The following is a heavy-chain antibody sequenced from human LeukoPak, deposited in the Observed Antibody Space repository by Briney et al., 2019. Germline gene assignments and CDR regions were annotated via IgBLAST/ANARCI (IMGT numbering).Heavy chain of an antibody. V-gene: IGHV3-7*05. D-gene: IGHD2-15*01. J-gene: IGHJ5*02. Sequence: GGSLRLSCAASGFIFSSYWMSWVRQAPGKGLEWVANINQAGSEKYYVDSVKGRFTISRDNAKNSRFLQMNSLRAEDTAVYFCARVVVGVTNRFDPWGQGTLVIVSS. CDR2: INQAGSEK. CDR1: GFIFSSYW. CDR3: ARVVVGVTNRFDP.